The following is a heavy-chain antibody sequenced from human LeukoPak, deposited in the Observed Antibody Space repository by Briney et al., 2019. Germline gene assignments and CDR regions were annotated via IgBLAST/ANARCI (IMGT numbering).Heavy chain of an antibody. CDR3: ARSFGELGNAFDI. D-gene: IGHD3-10*01. V-gene: IGHV3-13*01. J-gene: IGHJ3*02. CDR1: GFTFSSYD. CDR2: IGTAGDT. Sequence: GGSLRLSCAASGFTFSSYDMHWVRQATGKGLEWVSGIGTAGDTYSPGSVKGRFTISRENAKNSLYLQMNSLRAGDTAVYYCARSFGELGNAFDIWGQGTVVTDSS.